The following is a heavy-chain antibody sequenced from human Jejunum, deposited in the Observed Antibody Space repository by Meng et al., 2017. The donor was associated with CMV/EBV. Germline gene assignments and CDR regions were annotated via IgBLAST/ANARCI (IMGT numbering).Heavy chain of an antibody. Sequence: SGCSISDHYMDWVRQAPGKGLEWVGRTKDKTESFIIEYAASVKGRFTISRDDSQNSLYLHMNSLKTEDTAVYYCARDNSNWTFDFWGRGTLVTVSS. V-gene: IGHV3-72*01. CDR1: GCSISDHY. CDR3: ARDNSNWTFDF. CDR2: TKDKTESFII. D-gene: IGHD2/OR15-2a*01. J-gene: IGHJ2*01.